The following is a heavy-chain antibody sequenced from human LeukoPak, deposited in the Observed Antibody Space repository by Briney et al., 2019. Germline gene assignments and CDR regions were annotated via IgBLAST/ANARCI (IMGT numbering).Heavy chain of an antibody. J-gene: IGHJ3*02. D-gene: IGHD6-19*01. CDR1: GFTFSSYS. V-gene: IGHV3-21*01. CDR2: ISSSSSYI. Sequence: GGSLRLSCAASGFTFSSYSMNWVRQAPGKGLEWVSSISSSSSYIYYADSVKGRFTISRDNAKNSLYLQMNSLRAEDTAVYYCARVAVAGTMGDAFDTWGQGTMVTVSS. CDR3: ARVAVAGTMGDAFDT.